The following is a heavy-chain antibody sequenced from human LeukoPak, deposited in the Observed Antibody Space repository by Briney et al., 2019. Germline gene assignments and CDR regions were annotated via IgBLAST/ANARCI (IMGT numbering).Heavy chain of an antibody. V-gene: IGHV4-59*08. D-gene: IGHD2-15*01. CDR3: ARVVGATSIDY. Sequence: SETLSLTCTVSGGSISSYYWSWIRQPPGKGLEWIGYIYYSGSTNYNPSLKSRVTISVDTSKNQFSLQLSSVTAADTAVYYCARVVGATSIDYWGQGILVTVSS. CDR2: IYYSGST. CDR1: GGSISSYY. J-gene: IGHJ4*02.